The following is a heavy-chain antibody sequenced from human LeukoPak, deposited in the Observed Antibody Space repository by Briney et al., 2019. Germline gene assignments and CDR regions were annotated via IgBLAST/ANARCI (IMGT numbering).Heavy chain of an antibody. CDR1: GYSFTSHY. CDR2: INPRGTAT. CDR3: ARDACSSTSCSNDY. Sequence: ASVKVSCKASGYSFTSHYMHWVRQAPGQGLEGMGLINPRGTATRYAESFQGRLTLTRDLSTSTAYMELSSLRSEDTAVYYCARDACSSTSCSNDYWGQGTLVTVSS. J-gene: IGHJ4*02. D-gene: IGHD2-2*01. V-gene: IGHV1-46*01.